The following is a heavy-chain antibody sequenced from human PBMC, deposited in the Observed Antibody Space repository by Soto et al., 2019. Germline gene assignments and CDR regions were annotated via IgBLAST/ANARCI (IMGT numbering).Heavy chain of an antibody. CDR2: ISAYNGNT. CDR1: GYTFTSYG. V-gene: IGHV1-18*01. Sequence: QVPLVQSGAEVKKPGASVKVSCKASGYTFTSYGIIWVRQAPGQGLEWMGWISAYNGNTNYAQKLQGRVTMTTDTSTTTAYMELRSLRSDDTAVYYCASNDDYIWGSYRGDAFDIWGQGTMVTVSS. D-gene: IGHD3-16*02. CDR3: ASNDDYIWGSYRGDAFDI. J-gene: IGHJ3*02.